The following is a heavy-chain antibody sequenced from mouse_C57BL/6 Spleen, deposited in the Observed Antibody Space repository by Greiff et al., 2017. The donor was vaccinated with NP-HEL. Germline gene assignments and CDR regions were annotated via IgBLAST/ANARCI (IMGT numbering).Heavy chain of an antibody. CDR3: AGLGRWYFDV. CDR2: IYPGDGDT. J-gene: IGHJ1*03. CDR1: GYAFSSSW. D-gene: IGHD4-1*01. V-gene: IGHV1-82*01. Sequence: VQLQQSGPELVKPGASVKISCKASGYAFSSSWMNWVKQRPGKGLEWIGRIYPGDGDTNYNGKFKGKATLTADKSSSTAYMQLSSLTSEDSAVYFCAGLGRWYFDVWGTGTTVTVSS.